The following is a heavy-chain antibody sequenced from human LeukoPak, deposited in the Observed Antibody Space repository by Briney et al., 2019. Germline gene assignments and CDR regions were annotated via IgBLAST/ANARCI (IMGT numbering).Heavy chain of an antibody. CDR1: GYTFTGYN. V-gene: IGHV1-2*02. CDR2: INPKSGGT. CDR3: PSPFADYRFHSAWFAW. D-gene: IGHD3-16*02. J-gene: IGHJ1*01. Sequence: GASVKVSCKASGYTFTGYNMHWVRQAAGQGLGWMGWINPKSGGTNYAQKFQDRVTMTRDTPIWTAYMELSRLRSDATAVYTCPSPFADYRFHSAWFAWWGEPTLVTVSS.